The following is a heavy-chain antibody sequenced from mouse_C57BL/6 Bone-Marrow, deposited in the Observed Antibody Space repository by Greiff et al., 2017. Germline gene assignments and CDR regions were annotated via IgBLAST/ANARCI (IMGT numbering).Heavy chain of an antibody. CDR1: GFSLSTFGMG. D-gene: IGHD1-1*01. V-gene: IGHV8-8*01. Sequence: QVTLKESGPGILQPSQTLSLTCSFSGFSLSTFGMGVGWIRQPSGKGLEWLAHIWWDDAKYYNPALKSRLTISKDTSKNQVFLKIANVDTADTATYYCARMVLRRGGDYFDYWGQGTTLTVSS. J-gene: IGHJ2*01. CDR3: ARMVLRRGGDYFDY. CDR2: IWWDDAK.